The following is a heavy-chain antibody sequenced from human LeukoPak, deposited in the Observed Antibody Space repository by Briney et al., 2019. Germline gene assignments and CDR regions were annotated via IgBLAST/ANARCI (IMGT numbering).Heavy chain of an antibody. CDR1: GGTFSSYA. CDR3: ARGEGSSWYIGAKDSSFDY. CDR2: IIPILGIA. J-gene: IGHJ4*02. Sequence: ASVKVSCKASGGTFSSYAISWVRQAPGQGLEWMGRIIPILGIANYAQKFQGRVTITADKSTSTAYMELSSLRSEDTAVYYCARGEGSSWYIGAKDSSFDYWGQGTLVTVSS. V-gene: IGHV1-69*04. D-gene: IGHD6-13*01.